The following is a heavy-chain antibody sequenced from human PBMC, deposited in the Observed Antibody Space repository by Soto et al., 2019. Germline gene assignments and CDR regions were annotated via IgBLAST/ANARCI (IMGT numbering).Heavy chain of an antibody. D-gene: IGHD6-13*01. CDR3: ARDPCSSWGGDKAFDI. CDR2: ISSSSSYI. CDR1: GFTFSSYS. Sequence: GGSLRLSCAASGFTFSSYSMNWVRQAPGKGLEWVSSISSSSSYIYYADSVKGRFTISRDNAKNSLYLQMNRLRAEDAAVYYCARDPCSSWGGDKAFDIWGQGTMVTGSS. J-gene: IGHJ3*02. V-gene: IGHV3-21*01.